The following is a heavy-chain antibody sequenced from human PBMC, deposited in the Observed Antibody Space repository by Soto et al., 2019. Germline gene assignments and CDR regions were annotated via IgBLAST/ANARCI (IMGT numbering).Heavy chain of an antibody. CDR2: ISGSGGST. D-gene: IGHD3-3*01. Sequence: AGGSLRLSCAASGFTFSSYAMSWVRQAPGKGLELVSVISGSGGSTYYADSVKGRFTISRDNSKNTLYLQMNSLRAEDTAVYYCARDKRDLRFLEWSYYFDYWGQGTLVTVSS. CDR1: GFTFSSYA. V-gene: IGHV3-23*01. J-gene: IGHJ4*02. CDR3: ARDKRDLRFLEWSYYFDY.